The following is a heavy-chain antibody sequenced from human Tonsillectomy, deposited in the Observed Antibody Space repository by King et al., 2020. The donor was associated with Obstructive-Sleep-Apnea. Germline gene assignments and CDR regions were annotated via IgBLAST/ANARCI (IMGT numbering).Heavy chain of an antibody. CDR2: MTSTGPYI. D-gene: IGHD3-10*01. CDR1: DLPFSSSS. Sequence: VQLVESGGGLVKPGGSLRLSCVVSDLPFSSSSMNWVRQAPGKGLEWVSSMTSTGPYIYYADSVKGRFTISRDNAKNSLFLQMNSLTVDDTAVYYCAREEYFGSGTYYSTFDYWGQGTLVTVSS. J-gene: IGHJ4*02. CDR3: AREEYFGSGTYYSTFDY. V-gene: IGHV3-21*01.